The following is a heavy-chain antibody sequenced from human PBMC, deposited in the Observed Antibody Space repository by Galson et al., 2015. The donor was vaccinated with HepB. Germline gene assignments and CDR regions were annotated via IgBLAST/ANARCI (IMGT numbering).Heavy chain of an antibody. Sequence: SLRLSCAASGFTFSSYAMSWVRQAPGKGLGWVSDISGTGGSTNYADSVKGRFTISRDNSKNTLYLQMNSLRADDTAVYYCAKDSAIFGVVIISALFDNWGQGTLVTVSS. CDR3: AKDSAIFGVVIISALFDN. J-gene: IGHJ4*02. CDR2: ISGTGGST. D-gene: IGHD3-3*01. CDR1: GFTFSSYA. V-gene: IGHV3-23*01.